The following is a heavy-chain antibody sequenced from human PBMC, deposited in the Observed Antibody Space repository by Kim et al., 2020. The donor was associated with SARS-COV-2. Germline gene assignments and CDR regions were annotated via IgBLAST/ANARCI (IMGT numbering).Heavy chain of an antibody. J-gene: IGHJ5*02. CDR3: ARCPSRGLNWFDP. Sequence: YAQKFQGRVTMTRNTSISTAYMELSSLRSEDTAVYYCARCPSRGLNWFDPWGQGTLVTVSS. V-gene: IGHV1-8*01. D-gene: IGHD2-2*01.